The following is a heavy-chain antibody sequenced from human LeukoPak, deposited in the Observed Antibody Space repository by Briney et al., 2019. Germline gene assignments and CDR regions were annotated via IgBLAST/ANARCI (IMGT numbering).Heavy chain of an antibody. CDR3: ARNGYYGSSGYLDY. Sequence: GGSLRLSCAASGFTFNTYTMNWVRQSPGKGLEWVSSISSSSSYIYYADSVKGRFTISRDNAKNSLYLQMSSLRAEDTAVYYCARNGYYGSSGYLDYWGQGTLVTVSS. CDR1: GFTFNTYT. J-gene: IGHJ4*02. D-gene: IGHD3-22*01. CDR2: ISSSSSYI. V-gene: IGHV3-21*01.